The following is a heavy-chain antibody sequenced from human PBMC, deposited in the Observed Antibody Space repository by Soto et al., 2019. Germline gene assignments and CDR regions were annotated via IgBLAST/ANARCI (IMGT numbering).Heavy chain of an antibody. V-gene: IGHV1-8*01. CDR3: ARGVSAGVDY. CDR1: GYSFTSLD. CDR2: MQPSTGRR. Sequence: ASVKASCKASGYSFTSLDINWVRQTAGQGLEWMGWMQPSTGRRGYAQKFQGRVTMTRDTSINTAYMELTTLTSDDTAFYYCARGVSAGVDYWGQGTMVTVSS. D-gene: IGHD1-26*01. J-gene: IGHJ4*02.